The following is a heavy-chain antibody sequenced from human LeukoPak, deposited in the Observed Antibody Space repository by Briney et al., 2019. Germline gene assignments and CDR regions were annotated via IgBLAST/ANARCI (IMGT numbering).Heavy chain of an antibody. CDR3: ARDLQIAADYYSYYYGMDV. J-gene: IGHJ6*02. CDR2: IWYDGSNK. Sequence: GGSLRLSCAASGFTFNSYGMLWLRQAPGKGLEWVAVIWYDGSNKYYADSVKGRFTISRDNSKNTLYMQMNSLRAEDTAVYSCARDLQIAADYYSYYYGMDVWGQGTTVTVSS. CDR1: GFTFNSYG. D-gene: IGHD6-13*01. V-gene: IGHV3-33*01.